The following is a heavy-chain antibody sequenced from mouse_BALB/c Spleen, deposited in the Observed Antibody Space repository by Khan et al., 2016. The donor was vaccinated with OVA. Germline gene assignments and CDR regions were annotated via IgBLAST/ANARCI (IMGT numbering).Heavy chain of an antibody. V-gene: IGHV5-6*01. J-gene: IGHJ4*01. CDR2: ISSCGTNT. Sequence: EVELVESGGDLVKPGGSLKLSCAASGFTFSSYGMSWVRQTPDKRLEWVAAISSCGTNTYSPDSLKARFTISRDNPKNPLSLLMSSLQSEDTAMYYGARKSGYYEGSGIDFWGQGTSVTVSS. CDR1: GFTFSSYG. CDR3: ARKSGYYEGSGIDF. D-gene: IGHD2-3*01.